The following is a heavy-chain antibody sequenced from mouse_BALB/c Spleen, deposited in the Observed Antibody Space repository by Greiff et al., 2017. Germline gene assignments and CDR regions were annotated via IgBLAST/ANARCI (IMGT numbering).Heavy chain of an antibody. CDR1: GFTFSDFY. CDR2: SRNKANDYTT. V-gene: IGHV7-1*02. CDR3: ARSYYGYGYFDV. Sequence: EVKLVESGGGLVQPGGSLRLSCATSGFTFSDFYMEWVRQPPGKRLEWIAASRNKANDYTTEYSASVKGRFIVSRDTSQSILYLQMNALRAEDTAIYYCARSYYGYGYFDVWGAGTTVTVSS. J-gene: IGHJ1*01. D-gene: IGHD1-1*01.